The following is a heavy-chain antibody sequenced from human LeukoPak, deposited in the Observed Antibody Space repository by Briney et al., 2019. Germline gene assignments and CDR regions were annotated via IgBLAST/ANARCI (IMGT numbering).Heavy chain of an antibody. J-gene: IGHJ3*02. CDR3: ARVGYDSSGRHRYAFDI. V-gene: IGHV1-18*01. CDR2: INPNNGNT. Sequence: GASVKVSCKASGYTFTIYGISWVRQAPGQGLEWMGWINPNNGNTNYVQKLQGRVTMTTDTSTSTAYMELRSLRSDDTAVYYCARVGYDSSGRHRYAFDIWGQGTMVTVSS. CDR1: GYTFTIYG. D-gene: IGHD3-22*01.